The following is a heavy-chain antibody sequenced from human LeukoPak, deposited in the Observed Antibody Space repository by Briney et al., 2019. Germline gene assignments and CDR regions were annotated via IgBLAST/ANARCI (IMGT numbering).Heavy chain of an antibody. V-gene: IGHV4-4*07. CDR3: AREGGMVTTIFGYWFDP. D-gene: IGHD3-3*01. CDR1: GGPSNNYY. J-gene: IGHJ5*02. CDR2: PYTSDST. Sequence: SGPTLVKPSETLSLTCTVSGGPSNNYYRSWIREPAGKGLAWIGRPYTSDSTTYNPSLRRRVTMSVETCKNQFSLKLSSVTAADTAVYYCAREGGMVTTIFGYWFDPWGQGTLVTVSS.